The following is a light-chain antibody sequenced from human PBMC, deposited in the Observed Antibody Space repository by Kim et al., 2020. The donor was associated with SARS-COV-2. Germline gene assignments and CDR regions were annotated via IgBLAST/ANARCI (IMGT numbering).Light chain of an antibody. V-gene: IGLV3-19*01. CDR1: SLRSYY. J-gene: IGLJ2*01. CDR3: NSRDSNGNVV. Sequence: SSELTQDPAVSVALGQTVRITCQGDSLRSYYATWYQQKPGQAPILVIYGKNNRPSGIPDRFFGSSSGNTAYLTITGTQAGDEADYYCNSRDSNGNVVFGG. CDR2: GKN.